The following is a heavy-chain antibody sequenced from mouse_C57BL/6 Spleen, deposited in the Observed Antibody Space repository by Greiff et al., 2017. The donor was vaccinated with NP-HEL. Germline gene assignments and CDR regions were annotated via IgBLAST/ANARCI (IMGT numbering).Heavy chain of an antibody. CDR1: GFTFSDYY. D-gene: IGHD2-3*01. V-gene: IGHV5-12*01. Sequence: EVNVVESGGGLVQPGGSLKLSCAASGFTFSDYYMYWVRQTPEKRLEWVAYISNGGGSTYYPDTVKGRFTISRDTAKNTQYRQMSRLKSEDTAMYYGARGEGDGYLYFDYWGQGTTLTVSS. J-gene: IGHJ2*01. CDR2: ISNGGGST. CDR3: ARGEGDGYLYFDY.